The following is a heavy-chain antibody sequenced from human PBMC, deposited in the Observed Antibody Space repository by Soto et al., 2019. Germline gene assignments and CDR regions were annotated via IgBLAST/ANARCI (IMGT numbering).Heavy chain of an antibody. Sequence: SLRLSCAASGFTFSNYAMNWVRQAPGEGLEWVSTISGSGGSTYYADSMKGRFIISRDNSKNTLYLQMNSLRAEDTAVYYCAKDLLPGQAVYFYYGMDVWGQGTTVTVSS. J-gene: IGHJ6*02. CDR2: ISGSGGST. V-gene: IGHV3-23*01. CDR3: AKDLLPGQAVYFYYGMDV. D-gene: IGHD3-10*01. CDR1: GFTFSNYA.